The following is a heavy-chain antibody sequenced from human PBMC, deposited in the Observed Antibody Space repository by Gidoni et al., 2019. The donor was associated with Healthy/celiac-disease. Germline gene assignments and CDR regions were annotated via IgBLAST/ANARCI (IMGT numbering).Heavy chain of an antibody. D-gene: IGHD3-10*01. J-gene: IGHJ4*02. Sequence: QLQLQESGSGLVKPSQTLSLTCAVSCGSISSGGYSWSWLRQPPGKGLEWIGYIYHSGSTYYNPSLKSRVTISVDRSKNQFSLKLSSVTAADTAVYYCARGFISYFDYWGQGTLVTVSS. CDR1: CGSISSGGYS. CDR2: IYHSGST. V-gene: IGHV4-30-2*01. CDR3: ARGFISYFDY.